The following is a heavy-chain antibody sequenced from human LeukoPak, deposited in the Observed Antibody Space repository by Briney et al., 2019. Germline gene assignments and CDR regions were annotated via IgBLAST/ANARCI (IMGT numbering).Heavy chain of an antibody. Sequence: SETLSLTCTVSGGSISSSSYYWGWIRQPPGKGLEWIGSIDYSGSSYYNPSLKSRVTISVDTSKNQFSLKLSSVTAADTAVYYCASLRDDYNLYYFDYWGQGTLVTVSS. CDR2: IDYSGSS. CDR1: GGSISSSSYY. J-gene: IGHJ4*02. CDR3: ASLRDDYNLYYFDY. V-gene: IGHV4-39*01. D-gene: IGHD5-24*01.